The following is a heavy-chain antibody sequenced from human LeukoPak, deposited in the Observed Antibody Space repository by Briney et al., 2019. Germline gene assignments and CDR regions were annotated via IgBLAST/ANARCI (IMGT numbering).Heavy chain of an antibody. J-gene: IGHJ4*02. Sequence: GGSLRLSCAASGFTFSDYGMHWVRQAPGKGLEWVSYISSSGSTIYYADSVKGRFTISRDNAKNSLYLQMNSLRAEDTAVYYCARVPFLTGYYPIDYWGQGTLVTVSS. V-gene: IGHV3-48*04. D-gene: IGHD3-9*01. CDR1: GFTFSDYG. CDR2: ISSSGSTI. CDR3: ARVPFLTGYYPIDY.